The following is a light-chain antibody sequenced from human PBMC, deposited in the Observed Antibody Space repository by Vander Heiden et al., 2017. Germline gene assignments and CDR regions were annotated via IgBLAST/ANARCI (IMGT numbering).Light chain of an antibody. J-gene: IGLJ2*01. CDR1: TSNIGAGYD. CDR3: QSYDSSLSGVV. CDR2: GDN. Sequence: QSVLTQPPSVSGAPGQRVTSSCTGRTSNIGAGYDVHWSQQLPGTAPKLLIYGDNNRPSGVPDRFSGSKSDTSASLAITGLQAEDEADYYCQSYDSSLSGVVFGGGTKLTVL. V-gene: IGLV1-40*01.